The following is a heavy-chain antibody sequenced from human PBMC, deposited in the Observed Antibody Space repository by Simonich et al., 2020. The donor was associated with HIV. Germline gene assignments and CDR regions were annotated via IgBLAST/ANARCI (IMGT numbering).Heavy chain of an antibody. CDR3: ASGMMGFDY. Sequence: QVQLVQSGAEVKKPGASVKVSCKASGYRFTGYYMHWVRQAPGQGLGWMGRINPNIGDTNEARKFQGRVTMTRDTSISTAYMELSGLRSDDTAVYYCASGMMGFDYWGQGTLVTVSS. D-gene: IGHD3-16*01. J-gene: IGHJ4*02. CDR2: INPNIGDT. V-gene: IGHV1-2*06. CDR1: GYRFTGYY.